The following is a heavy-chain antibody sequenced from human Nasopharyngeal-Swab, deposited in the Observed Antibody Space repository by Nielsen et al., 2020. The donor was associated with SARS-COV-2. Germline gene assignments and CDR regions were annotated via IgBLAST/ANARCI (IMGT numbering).Heavy chain of an antibody. J-gene: IGHJ6*02. V-gene: IGHV3-9*01. CDR3: ATLGGYSGYDSEYGMDV. Sequence: GGSLRLSCAASGFTFDDYVMHWVRQAPGKGLEWVSGISWNSGSIGYADSVKGRFTISRDNAKNSLYLQMNSLRAEDTALYYCATLGGYSGYDSEYGMDVWGQGTTVTVSS. CDR1: GFTFDDYV. CDR2: ISWNSGSI. D-gene: IGHD5-12*01.